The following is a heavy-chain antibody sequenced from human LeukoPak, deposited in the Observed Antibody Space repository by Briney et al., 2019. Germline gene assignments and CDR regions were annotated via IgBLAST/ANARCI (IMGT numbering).Heavy chain of an antibody. CDR1: GFTFSSYE. Sequence: GGSLRLSCAASGFTFSSYEMSCVRQAPGRGLEWVSSISITGDTTYYADSVKGRFTISRDNAKNSLYLQMNSLRDEDTAVYYCARDRGYRYGQFDYWGQGTLVTVSS. CDR2: ISITGDTT. D-gene: IGHD5-18*01. CDR3: ARDRGYRYGQFDY. J-gene: IGHJ4*02. V-gene: IGHV3-48*03.